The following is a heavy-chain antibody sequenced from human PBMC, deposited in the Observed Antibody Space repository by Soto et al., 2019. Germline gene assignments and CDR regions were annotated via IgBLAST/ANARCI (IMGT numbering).Heavy chain of an antibody. Sequence: EVQLLESGGGLVRPGGSLRLSCAASGFTFNTHAMSWVRQAPGKGLEWVSVVSGSGTDTYYADSVKCRFTISRDNSKNTLYVEMNSLSAEDTAVYYCAKGPYYFANSGRPNGYFHYWGQGILVTVSP. J-gene: IGHJ4*02. V-gene: IGHV3-23*01. CDR2: VSGSGTDT. CDR1: GFTFNTHA. D-gene: IGHD3-22*01. CDR3: AKGPYYFANSGRPNGYFHY.